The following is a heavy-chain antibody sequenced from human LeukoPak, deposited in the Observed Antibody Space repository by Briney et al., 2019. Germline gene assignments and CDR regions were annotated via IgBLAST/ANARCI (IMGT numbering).Heavy chain of an antibody. J-gene: IGHJ3*02. D-gene: IGHD3-22*01. CDR1: GYTFTGYY. CDR3: ARGGKYYYDSSVYYEGDAFDI. CDR2: INPNSGGT. V-gene: IGHV1-2*02. Sequence: PWASVKVSCKASGYTFTGYYMHWVRQAPGQGLEWMGWINPNSGGTNCAQKFQGRVTMTRDTSISTAYMELSRLRSDDTAVYYCARGGKYYYDSSVYYEGDAFDIWGQGTMVTVSS.